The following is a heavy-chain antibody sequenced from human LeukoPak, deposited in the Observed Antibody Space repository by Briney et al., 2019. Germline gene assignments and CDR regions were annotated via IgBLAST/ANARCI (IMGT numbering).Heavy chain of an antibody. CDR3: ATYYGDKPDY. CDR2: ISGSGDST. V-gene: IGHV3-23*01. CDR1: GFTLNSYA. J-gene: IGHJ4*02. D-gene: IGHD4-17*01. Sequence: GGSLRLSCAASGFTLNSYAVNWVRQAPGRGLEWVSAISGSGDSTHYADSVKGRFTISRDNSKNTLYLQMNSLRAGDTAVYYCATYYGDKPDYWGQGTLVTVSS.